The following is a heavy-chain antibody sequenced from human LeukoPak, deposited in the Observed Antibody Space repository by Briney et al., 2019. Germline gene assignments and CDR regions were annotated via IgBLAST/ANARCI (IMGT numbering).Heavy chain of an antibody. J-gene: IGHJ5*02. CDR1: GYSISSGYQ. V-gene: IGHV4-38-2*02. Sequence: SETLSLTCAVSGYSISSGYQWAWIRQSPGKGLEWIGNIYHSGSVHYNPSLKSRVTISVETSKNQFSLKMYSVTAADTAVYYCARDPRWLTPDCTSTSCYENYFDPWGQGTLVTVSS. CDR3: ARDPRWLTPDCTSTSCYENYFDP. CDR2: IYHSGSV. D-gene: IGHD2-2*01.